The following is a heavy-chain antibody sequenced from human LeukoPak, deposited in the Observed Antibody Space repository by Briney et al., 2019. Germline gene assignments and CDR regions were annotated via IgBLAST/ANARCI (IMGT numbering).Heavy chain of an antibody. Sequence: GASVKVSCKASGYTFTGYYMHWVRQAPGQGLEWMGWINPNSGGTNYAQKFQGRVTMTRDTSISTAYMELGRLRSDDTAVYYCVRSYYDSSGYYRDGYYYYYMDVWGKGTTVTVSS. D-gene: IGHD3-22*01. CDR1: GYTFTGYY. CDR3: VRSYYDSSGYYRDGYYYYYMDV. J-gene: IGHJ6*03. CDR2: INPNSGGT. V-gene: IGHV1-2*02.